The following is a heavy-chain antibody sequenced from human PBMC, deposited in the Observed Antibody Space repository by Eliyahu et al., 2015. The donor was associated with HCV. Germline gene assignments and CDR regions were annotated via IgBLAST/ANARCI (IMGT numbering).Heavy chain of an antibody. V-gene: IGHV1-2*02. D-gene: IGHD3-10*01. J-gene: IGHJ5*02. CDR2: INPASGFT. Sequence: AHLVQSGAEVKKPGASVKVSCRASGYTFTAYSIHWVRXAPGQGXEWMGWINPASGFTNYAQKFQGRVTMTRDTSIVTAYMELSSLRSDDTATYYCAKDAYGSGNYLAWFDPWGQGTLVTVSS. CDR1: GYTFTAYS. CDR3: AKDAYGSGNYLAWFDP.